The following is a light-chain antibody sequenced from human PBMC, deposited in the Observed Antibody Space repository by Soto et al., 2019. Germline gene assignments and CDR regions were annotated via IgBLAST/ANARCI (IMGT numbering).Light chain of an antibody. Sequence: QSVLTQPPSASGTPGQRVTISCSGSSSNVGTNHVNWYQQLPGTAPKLLIYSDNQRPSGVPDRFSGSKSGTSASQAISGLQSEDEADYYCATRDERLSGRVFGGGTKVTVL. CDR3: ATRDERLSGRV. CDR2: SDN. CDR1: SSNVGTNH. V-gene: IGLV1-44*01. J-gene: IGLJ3*02.